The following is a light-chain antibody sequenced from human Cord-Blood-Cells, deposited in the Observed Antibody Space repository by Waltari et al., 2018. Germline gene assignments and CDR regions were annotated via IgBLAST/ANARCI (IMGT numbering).Light chain of an antibody. CDR3: QQYGSSPPWT. J-gene: IGKJ1*01. Sequence: EIVLTQSPGTPSLSPGERATLSCRASQSVSSSYLAWYQQKPGHAPRLLIYGASSRATGIPDRFSGSGSGTDFTLTISRLEPEDFAVYYCQQYGSSPPWTFGQGTKVEIK. CDR2: GAS. CDR1: QSVSSSY. V-gene: IGKV3-20*01.